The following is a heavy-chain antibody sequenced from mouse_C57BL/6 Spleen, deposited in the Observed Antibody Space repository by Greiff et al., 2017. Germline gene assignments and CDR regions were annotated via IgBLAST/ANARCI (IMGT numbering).Heavy chain of an antibody. CDR2: INPSNGGT. V-gene: IGHV1-53*01. D-gene: IGHD5-5*01. Sequence: VQLQQPGTELVKPGASVKLSCKASGYTFTSYWMHWVKQRPGQGLEWIGNINPSNGGTNYNKKFKSKATLTVDKSSSTAYMQLSSLTSEDAAVYYCARRPIYLYAMDYWGQGTSVTVSS. CDR1: GYTFTSYW. J-gene: IGHJ4*01. CDR3: ARRPIYLYAMDY.